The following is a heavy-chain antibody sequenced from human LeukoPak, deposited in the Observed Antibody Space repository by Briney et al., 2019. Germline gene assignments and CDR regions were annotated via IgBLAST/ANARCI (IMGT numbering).Heavy chain of an antibody. Sequence: SVKVSCKASGGTFSSYAISWVRQAPGQGLEWMGRIIPILGIANYAQKFQGRVTITADKSTSTAYMELSGLRSEDTAVYYCARDRGYDSSGYSPTGPLFDYWGQGTLVTVSS. D-gene: IGHD3-22*01. CDR1: GGTFSSYA. J-gene: IGHJ4*02. V-gene: IGHV1-69*04. CDR2: IIPILGIA. CDR3: ARDRGYDSSGYSPTGPLFDY.